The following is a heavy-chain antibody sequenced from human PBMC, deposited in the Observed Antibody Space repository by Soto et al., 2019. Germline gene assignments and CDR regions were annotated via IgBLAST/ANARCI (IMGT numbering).Heavy chain of an antibody. CDR1: GGTFSSYA. D-gene: IGHD2-15*01. CDR3: AREDCSGGSCYYYGMDV. Sequence: SVKVSCKASGGTFSSYAISWVRQAPGQGLEWMGGIIPIFGTANYAQKFQGRVTITADESTSTAYMELSSLRSEDTAVYYCAREDCSGGSCYYYGMDVWGQGTTVTVSS. J-gene: IGHJ6*02. V-gene: IGHV1-69*13. CDR2: IIPIFGTA.